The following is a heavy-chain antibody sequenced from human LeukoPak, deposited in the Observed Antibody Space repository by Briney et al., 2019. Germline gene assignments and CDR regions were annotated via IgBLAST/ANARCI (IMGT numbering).Heavy chain of an antibody. CDR1: GYTFTGYD. Sequence: ASVTVSFRASGYTFTGYDINWVRQATGQGLEWMGWMNPNSGNTGYAQKFQGRVTMTRNTSISTAYMELSSLRSEDTAVYYCATGTEEPYYYYYMDVWGKGTTVTVSS. CDR2: MNPNSGNT. CDR3: ATGTEEPYYYYYMDV. D-gene: IGHD1-14*01. V-gene: IGHV1-8*01. J-gene: IGHJ6*03.